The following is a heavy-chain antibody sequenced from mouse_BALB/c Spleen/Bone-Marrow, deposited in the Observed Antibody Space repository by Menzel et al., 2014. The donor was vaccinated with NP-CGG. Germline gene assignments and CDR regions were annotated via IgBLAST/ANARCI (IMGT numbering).Heavy chain of an antibody. Sequence: EVQLQESGGGLVQPGGSLNLSCAASGFDFSRYWMSWARQAPGKGQEWIGEINPGSSTINYTPSLKDKFIISRDNAKNTLYLQMSKVRSEDTALYYCAGPTAYGAMDYWGQGTSVTVSS. D-gene: IGHD1-2*01. CDR3: AGPTAYGAMDY. CDR2: INPGSSTI. V-gene: IGHV4-2*02. CDR1: GFDFSRYW. J-gene: IGHJ4*01.